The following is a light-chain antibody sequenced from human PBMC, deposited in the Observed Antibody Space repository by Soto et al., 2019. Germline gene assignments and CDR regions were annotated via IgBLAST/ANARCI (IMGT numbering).Light chain of an antibody. Sequence: DTQVTQSPSSLSASVGDRVTITCRASQSISNHLNWYQQKPGKAPKVLIYAASNLQNGVPSRFSGSGSGTEFTLTITNLQPEDFATYYCQQTYSPSITFGPGTKVDVK. V-gene: IGKV1-39*01. CDR1: QSISNH. CDR3: QQTYSPSIT. J-gene: IGKJ3*01. CDR2: AAS.